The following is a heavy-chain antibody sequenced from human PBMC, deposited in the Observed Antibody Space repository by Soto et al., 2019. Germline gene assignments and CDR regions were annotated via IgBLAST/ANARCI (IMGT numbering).Heavy chain of an antibody. Sequence: QVQLQESGPGLVKPSQTLSLTCTVSGGSISSGDDFWTWIRQPPGKGLEWVGYIYYSGRTYYNPSHKSRLSMSVDTYNNQFSLKLSSVTAADAAVYYCARDRAKWKDYYYYGMDVWGQGTTVTVSS. V-gene: IGHV4-30-4*01. D-gene: IGHD1-20*01. CDR3: ARDRAKWKDYYYYGMDV. J-gene: IGHJ6*02. CDR2: IYYSGRT. CDR1: GGSISSGDDF.